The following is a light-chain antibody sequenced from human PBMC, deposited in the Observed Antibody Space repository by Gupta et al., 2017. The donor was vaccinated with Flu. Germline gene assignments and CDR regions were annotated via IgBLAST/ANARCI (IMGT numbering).Light chain of an antibody. Sequence: DIQLTQSPSSLSASVGDRVAITCRASQTMGSSLNWYQQKPVQAPKLLLYAASSVLSAVPSTFSGRGSGTDFTLTISSLQPEDFAVSYCHQTYRSGPTFGQGTRLE. CDR3: HQTYRSGPT. CDR1: QTMGSS. CDR2: AAS. V-gene: IGKV1-39*01. J-gene: IGKJ2*01.